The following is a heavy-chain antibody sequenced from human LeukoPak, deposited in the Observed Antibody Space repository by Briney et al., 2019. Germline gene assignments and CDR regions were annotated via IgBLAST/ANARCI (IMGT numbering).Heavy chain of an antibody. D-gene: IGHD3-10*01. CDR1: GYTFTGYY. CDR2: INPNSGGT. J-gene: IGHJ4*02. CDR3: ARDGAEFGELLESDY. Sequence: ASVKVSCKASGYTFTGYYMHWVRQAPGQGLEWMGRINPNSGGTNYAQKLQGRVTMTTDTSTSTAYMELRSLRSDDTAVYYCARDGAEFGELLESDYWGQGTLVTVSS. V-gene: IGHV1-2*06.